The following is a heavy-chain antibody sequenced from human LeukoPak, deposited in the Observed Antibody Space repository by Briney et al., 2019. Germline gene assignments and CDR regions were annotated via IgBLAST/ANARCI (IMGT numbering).Heavy chain of an antibody. CDR3: ARDEGAYYYDISGYKTPPRAYFYY. Sequence: GGSLRLSCAASGFTVSSNYMSWVREAPGKGLEWVSVIYSGCITYYTDSVKGRFTISRDNSKNTLYLQMNSLRAEDTAVYYCARDEGAYYYDISGYKTPPRAYFYYWGHGTLGTVSS. J-gene: IGHJ4*01. V-gene: IGHV3-66*01. D-gene: IGHD3-22*01. CDR2: IYSGCIT. CDR1: GFTVSSNY.